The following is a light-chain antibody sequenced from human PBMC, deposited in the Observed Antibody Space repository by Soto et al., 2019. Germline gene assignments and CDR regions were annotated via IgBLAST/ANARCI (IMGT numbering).Light chain of an antibody. CDR3: AAWDDSINANYV. CDR2: STR. V-gene: IGLV1-44*01. J-gene: IGLJ1*01. Sequence: QSVLTQPHAASGAPGQKVTISCSGSTSNIGRNTVNWYQQLPGATPKLLIYSTRDRASGVPDRFSGSKSGTSASLEISGVQSGDEADYYCAAWDDSINANYVLGTGTEVTVL. CDR1: TSNIGRNT.